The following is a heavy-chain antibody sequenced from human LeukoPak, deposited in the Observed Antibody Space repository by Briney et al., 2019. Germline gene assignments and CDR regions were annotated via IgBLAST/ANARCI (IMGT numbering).Heavy chain of an antibody. CDR3: ARLQLEVGTYYYYMDV. V-gene: IGHV3-21*01. CDR1: VFTFSSYS. Sequence: PGGALRLSRAASVFTFSSYSMNWVPEAPAKGVECGSSISSRSRYIEYAAPVKGGFTILRQNAKNALYPQKNSLGAEHSAVYYCARLQLEVGTYYYYMDVWGKGTTVTVSS. J-gene: IGHJ6*03. CDR2: ISSRSRYI. D-gene: IGHD1-1*01.